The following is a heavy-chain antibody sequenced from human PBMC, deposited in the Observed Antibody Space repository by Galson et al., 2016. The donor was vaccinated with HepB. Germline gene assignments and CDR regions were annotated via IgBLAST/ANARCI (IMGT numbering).Heavy chain of an antibody. V-gene: IGHV1-18*01. CDR3: VRDYSYMPDY. CDR2: ISGYSGHI. J-gene: IGHJ4*02. Sequence: SVKVSCKASGYTFTSSGISWVRQAPGQGLEWMGWISGYSGHIQYAQKFQDRVTVTADTSTSTAYMELRSLNSDDTATYYCVRDYSYMPDYWGQGTLVTVSS. CDR1: GYTFTSSG. D-gene: IGHD2-15*01.